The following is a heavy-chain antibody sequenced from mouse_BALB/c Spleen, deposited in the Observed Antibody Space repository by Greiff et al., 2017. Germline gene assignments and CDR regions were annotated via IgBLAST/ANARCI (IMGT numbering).Heavy chain of an antibody. CDR2: IYPYNGGT. J-gene: IGHJ2*01. D-gene: IGHD1-1*01. CDR1: GYTFTDYN. V-gene: IGHV1S29*02. Sequence: EVKLLESGPELVKPGASVKISCKASGYTFTDYNMHWVKQSHGKSLEWIGYIYPYNGGTGYNQKFKSKATLTVDNSSSTAYMELRSLTSEDSAVYYCARHYYGRLDYWGQGTTLTVSS. CDR3: ARHYYGRLDY.